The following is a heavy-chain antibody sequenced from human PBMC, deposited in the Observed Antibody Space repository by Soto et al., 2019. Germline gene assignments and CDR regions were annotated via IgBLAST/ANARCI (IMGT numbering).Heavy chain of an antibody. CDR2: IYYSGST. CDR1: GGSISSYY. J-gene: IGHJ6*02. CDR3: ARDSVGGYSGYDHYYYYYGMDV. V-gene: IGHV4-59*01. D-gene: IGHD5-12*01. Sequence: SETLSLTCTVSGGSISSYYWSWIRQPPGKGLEWIGYIYYSGSTNYNPSLKSRVTISVDTSKNQFSLKLGSVTAADTAVYYCARDSVGGYSGYDHYYYYYGMDVWGQGTTVTVS.